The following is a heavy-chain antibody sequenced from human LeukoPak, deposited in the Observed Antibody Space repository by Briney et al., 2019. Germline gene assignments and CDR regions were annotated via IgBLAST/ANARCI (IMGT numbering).Heavy chain of an antibody. D-gene: IGHD2-15*01. Sequence: PGGSLRLSCAASGSTFSSYSMNWVRQAPGKGLEWVSSISSSSSYIYYADSVKGRFTISRDNAKNSLYLQMNSLRAEDTAVYYCARLQVFNTPLRTQTSDAFDIWGQGTMVTVSS. J-gene: IGHJ3*02. CDR3: ARLQVFNTPLRTQTSDAFDI. CDR1: GSTFSSYS. V-gene: IGHV3-21*01. CDR2: ISSSSSYI.